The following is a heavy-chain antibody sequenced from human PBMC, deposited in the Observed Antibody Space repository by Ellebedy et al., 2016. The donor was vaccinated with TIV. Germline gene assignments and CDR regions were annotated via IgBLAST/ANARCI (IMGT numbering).Heavy chain of an antibody. V-gene: IGHV4-59*08. CDR2: IYYSGST. CDR3: ARHKAYYYYGMDV. J-gene: IGHJ6*02. Sequence: SETLSLXCTVSGGSISSYYWSWIRQPPGKGLEWIGYIYYSGSTNYNPSLKSRVTISVDTSKNQFSLKLSSVTAADTAVYYCARHKAYYYYGMDVWGQGTTVTVSS. CDR1: GGSISSYY.